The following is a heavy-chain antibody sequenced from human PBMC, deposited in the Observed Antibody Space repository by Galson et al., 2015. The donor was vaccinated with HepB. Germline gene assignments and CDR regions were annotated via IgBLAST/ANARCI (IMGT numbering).Heavy chain of an antibody. D-gene: IGHD6-19*01. CDR2: IWYDGSNK. Sequence: SLRLSCAASGFTFSSYGMHWVRQAPGKGLEWVAVIWYDGSNKYYADSVKGRFTNSRDNSKNTLYLQMNSLRAEDTAVYYCARALVAVAGPDDYWGQGTLVTASS. J-gene: IGHJ4*02. V-gene: IGHV3-33*01. CDR1: GFTFSSYG. CDR3: ARALVAVAGPDDY.